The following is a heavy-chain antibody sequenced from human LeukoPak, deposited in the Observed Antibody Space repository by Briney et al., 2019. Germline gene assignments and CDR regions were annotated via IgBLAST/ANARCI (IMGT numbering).Heavy chain of an antibody. Sequence: GGSLRLSCAASGFTFSSYEMNWVRRAPGKGLEWVSYISSSDGSTIYYADSVKGRFTISRDNDKSSLYLQMDSLRAEDTAVYYCARDRYALYYWGQGALVTVSS. V-gene: IGHV3-48*03. CDR1: GFTFSSYE. D-gene: IGHD2-2*01. J-gene: IGHJ4*02. CDR3: ARDRYALYY. CDR2: ISSSDGSTI.